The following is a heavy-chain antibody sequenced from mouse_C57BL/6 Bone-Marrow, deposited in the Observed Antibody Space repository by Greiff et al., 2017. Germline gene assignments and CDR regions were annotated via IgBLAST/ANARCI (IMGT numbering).Heavy chain of an antibody. J-gene: IGHJ1*03. CDR1: GYTFTSYD. D-gene: IGHD1-3*01. V-gene: IGHV1-85*01. CDR3: AKLEFASCSGDWYFDV. CDR2: IYPRDGST. Sequence: VQLQESGPELVKPGASVKLSCKASGYTFTSYDINWVKQRPGQGLEWIGWIYPRDGSTKYNEKFKGKATLSVDTSSSKAYMELHNLTSEDSAVYFCAKLEFASCSGDWYFDVWGTGSTVTVSS.